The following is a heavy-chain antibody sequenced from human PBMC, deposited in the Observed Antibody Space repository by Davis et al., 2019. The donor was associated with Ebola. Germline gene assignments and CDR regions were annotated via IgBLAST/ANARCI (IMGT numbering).Heavy chain of an antibody. CDR1: GGSISSYY. Sequence: SETLSLTCTVSGGSISSYYWSWIRQPPGQGLEWIGYIYYSGSTNYNPSLKSRVTISVDTSKNQFSLKLSSVTAADTAVYYCARDQRYDSSGYHFYYYYYGMDVWGQGTTVTVSS. CDR2: IYYSGST. D-gene: IGHD3-22*01. CDR3: ARDQRYDSSGYHFYYYYYGMDV. V-gene: IGHV4-59*01. J-gene: IGHJ6*02.